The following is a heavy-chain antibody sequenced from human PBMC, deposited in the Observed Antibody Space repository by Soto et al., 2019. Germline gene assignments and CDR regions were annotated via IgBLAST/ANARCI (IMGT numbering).Heavy chain of an antibody. CDR3: ATMKRARLDS. D-gene: IGHD6-25*01. J-gene: IGHJ4*02. V-gene: IGHV1-69*09. CDR1: GIMSSGYG. Sequence: QEQVVQSGPAMKEPGSSVKVSCRASGIMSSGYGFSWVRQAPGQGLEWVGRINPTLDSTHYAKNLQGRVSLSVDKSSDTASLEVTCLRREDTAIYFCATMKRARLDSWGRGTVVTVSS. CDR2: INPTLDST.